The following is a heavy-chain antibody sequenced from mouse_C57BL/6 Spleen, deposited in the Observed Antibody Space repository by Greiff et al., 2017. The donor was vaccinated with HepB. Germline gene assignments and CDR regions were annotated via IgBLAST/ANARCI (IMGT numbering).Heavy chain of an antibody. Sequence: QVQLQQSGPELVKPGASVKISCKASGYAFSSSWMNWVKQRPGKGLEWIGRIYPGDGDTNYNGKFKGKATLTADKSSSTAYMQLSSLTSEDSAVYFCARWTAPYFDYWGQGTTLTVSS. CDR2: IYPGDGDT. CDR1: GYAFSSSW. J-gene: IGHJ2*01. V-gene: IGHV1-82*01. CDR3: ARWTAPYFDY. D-gene: IGHD3-2*01.